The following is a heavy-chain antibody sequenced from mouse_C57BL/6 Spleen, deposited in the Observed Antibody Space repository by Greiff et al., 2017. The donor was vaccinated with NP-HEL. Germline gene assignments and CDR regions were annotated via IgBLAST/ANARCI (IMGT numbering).Heavy chain of an antibody. Sequence: QVQLQQSGAELVKPGASVKISCKASGYAFSSYWMNWVKQRPGTGLEWIGQIYPGDGDTNYNGKFKGKATLTAGKSSSTAYMQLSSLTSEDSAVYFCASYYGSSYFDYWGQGTTLTVSS. D-gene: IGHD1-1*01. CDR2: IYPGDGDT. CDR1: GYAFSSYW. CDR3: ASYYGSSYFDY. J-gene: IGHJ2*01. V-gene: IGHV1-80*01.